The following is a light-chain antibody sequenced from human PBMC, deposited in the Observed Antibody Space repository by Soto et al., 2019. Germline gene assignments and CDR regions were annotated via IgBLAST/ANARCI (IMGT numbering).Light chain of an antibody. CDR3: CSYAGSYTYV. V-gene: IGLV2-11*01. J-gene: IGLJ1*01. CDR1: SSDVGGYNY. CDR2: DVS. Sequence: QSALTQPRSVSGSPGQSVTIACTVTSSDVGGYNYVSWYQQHPGKAPKLMIYDVSKRPSGVPDRFSGSKSGNTASQTISGLQAEDEADYYCCSYAGSYTYVFGTGTKLTVL.